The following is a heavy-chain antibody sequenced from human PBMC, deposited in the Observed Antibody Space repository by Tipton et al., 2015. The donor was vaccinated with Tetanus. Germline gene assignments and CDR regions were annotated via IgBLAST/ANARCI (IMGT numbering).Heavy chain of an antibody. V-gene: IGHV5-51*01. Sequence: QSGAEVKKPGESLKISCQGSGYTFTNYWIGWVRQMPGKGLEWMGIIYPGDSDTRYSPSFQGQVTISAGKSISTAYLQRSSLKASDCAMCYCARLGSFGSFYSGMDVWGQGTTVTVSS. CDR1: GYTFTNYW. D-gene: IGHD3-10*01. J-gene: IGHJ6*02. CDR2: IYPGDSDT. CDR3: ARLGSFGSFYSGMDV.